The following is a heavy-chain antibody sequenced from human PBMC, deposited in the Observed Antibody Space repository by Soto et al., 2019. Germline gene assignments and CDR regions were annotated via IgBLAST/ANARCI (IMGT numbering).Heavy chain of an antibody. V-gene: IGHV4-4*07. CDR1: GGSISSYY. D-gene: IGHD7-27*01. CDR2: IYTSGST. Sequence: QVQLQESGPGLVKPSETLSLTCTVSGGSISSYYWSWIRQPAGKGLEWIGRIYTSGSTNYNPSLKSRVTMSVDTSKNQFSLKLSSVTAADTAVYYCARDSLAKWGSYRPFDYWGQGTLVAVSS. J-gene: IGHJ4*02. CDR3: ARDSLAKWGSYRPFDY.